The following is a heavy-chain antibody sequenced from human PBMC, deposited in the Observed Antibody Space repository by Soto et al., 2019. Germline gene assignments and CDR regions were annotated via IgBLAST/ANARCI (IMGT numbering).Heavy chain of an antibody. V-gene: IGHV1-46*01. CDR2: INPSGGST. CDR1: EYTFTDYY. CDR3: ATAAYSNRWYDF. D-gene: IGHD6-13*01. J-gene: IGHJ5*01. Sequence: QVQLVQSGAEVKKPGASVKLSCKSSEYTFTDYYIHWVRQAPGQGLEWMGLINPSGGSTSYAQKCQVKHNMNRDTSTITVYMELSSLRSEDTAVYYCATAAYSNRWYDFWGQGTLVTVSS.